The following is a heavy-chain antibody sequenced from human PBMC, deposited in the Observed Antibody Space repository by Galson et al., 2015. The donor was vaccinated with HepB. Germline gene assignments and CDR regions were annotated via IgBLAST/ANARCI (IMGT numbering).Heavy chain of an antibody. J-gene: IGHJ4*02. CDR2: ISGSGGST. V-gene: IGHV3-23*01. CDR3: AKVSLGAAAAGHFDY. Sequence: SLRLSCAASGFTFSSYAMSWVRQAPGKGLEWVSGISGSGGSTYYADSVKGRFTISRDNSKNTLYLQMNSLRAEDTAVYYCAKVSLGAAAAGHFDYWGQGTLVTVSS. CDR1: GFTFSSYA. D-gene: IGHD6-13*01.